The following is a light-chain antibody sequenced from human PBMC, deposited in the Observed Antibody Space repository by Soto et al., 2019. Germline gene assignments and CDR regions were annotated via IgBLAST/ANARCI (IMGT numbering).Light chain of an antibody. CDR2: GAS. CDR1: QSVSDN. CDR3: QQSNNWPYT. V-gene: IGKV3-15*01. Sequence: EIVMTQSPATLSVSPGERVILSGRASQSVSDNLAWYQQKPGQAPRLLIYGASTRATTIPARFSGSGSGTEFTLTFSSLQSEDFAVYYCQQSNNWPYTFGQGTRLDIK. J-gene: IGKJ2*01.